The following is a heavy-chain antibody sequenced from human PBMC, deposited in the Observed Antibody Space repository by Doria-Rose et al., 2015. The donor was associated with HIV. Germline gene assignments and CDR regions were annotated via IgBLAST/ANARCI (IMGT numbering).Heavy chain of an antibody. Sequence: SGPVLVKPTETLTLTCTVSGVSLSSPGMGVSWIRQPPGKALKWLANMYSEDERSYKTSLKSRLTISRGTSKSQVVLTMTDMDPVDTATYYCARIKSSRWYHKYYFDFWGQGTLVIVSA. CDR1: GVSLSSPGMG. CDR2: MYSEDER. J-gene: IGHJ4*02. D-gene: IGHD6-13*01. V-gene: IGHV2-26*01. CDR3: ARIKSSRWYHKYYFDF.